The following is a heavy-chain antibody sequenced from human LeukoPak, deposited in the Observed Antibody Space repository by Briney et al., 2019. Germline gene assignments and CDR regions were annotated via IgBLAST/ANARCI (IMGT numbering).Heavy chain of an antibody. J-gene: IGHJ3*02. CDR2: INPSGGST. Sequence: ASVKVSCKASGYTFTSYGISWVRQAPGQGLEWMGLINPSGGSTNYAQKFQGRVTMTRDTSISTAYMELSRLRSDDTAVYYCARERLLHSSGWYGAFDIWGQGTMVTVSS. V-gene: IGHV1-46*01. D-gene: IGHD6-19*01. CDR1: GYTFTSYG. CDR3: ARERLLHSSGWYGAFDI.